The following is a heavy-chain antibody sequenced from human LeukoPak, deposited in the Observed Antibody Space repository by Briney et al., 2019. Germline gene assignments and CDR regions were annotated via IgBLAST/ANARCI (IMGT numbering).Heavy chain of an antibody. D-gene: IGHD7-27*01. V-gene: IGHV4-59*08. CDR3: ARRPWGGMDV. J-gene: IGHJ6*02. CDR1: DGPITTDY. Sequence: PAETLTLTCTVSDGPITTDYWNWIRQPPGKGLEWIGYFHYSRGTNYNPSLKSRVTISADMSKKQFSLRLTSVTAADTAVYYCARRPWGGMDVWGQGTPVTASS. CDR2: FHYSRGT.